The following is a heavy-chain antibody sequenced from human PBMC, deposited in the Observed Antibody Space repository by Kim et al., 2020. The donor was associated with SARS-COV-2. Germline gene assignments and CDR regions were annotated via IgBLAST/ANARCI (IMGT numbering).Heavy chain of an antibody. V-gene: IGHV3-23*01. Sequence: GGSLRLSCAASGFTFSSYAMSWVRRAPGKGLEWVSAMSASGASTYYADSVKDRFTISRDNARNALYLQMNSLRAEDTAIYYCAKQGAYSSSASDYWGQGT. J-gene: IGHJ4*02. CDR1: GFTFSSYA. CDR2: MSASGAST. D-gene: IGHD6-6*01. CDR3: AKQGAYSSSASDY.